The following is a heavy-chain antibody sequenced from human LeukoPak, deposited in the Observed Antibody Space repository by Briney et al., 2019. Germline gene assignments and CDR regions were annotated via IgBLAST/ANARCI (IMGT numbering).Heavy chain of an antibody. J-gene: IGHJ4*02. CDR3: ARGRPSPCGGDCYSNDY. CDR2: IYYSGST. CDR1: GGSISSSSYY. V-gene: IGHV4-39*01. D-gene: IGHD2-21*02. Sequence: PSETLSLTCTVSGGSISSSSYYWGWIRQPPGKGLEWIGSIYYSGSTYYNPSLKSRVTISVDTSKNQFSLKLSSVTAADTAVYYCARGRPSPCGGDCYSNDYWGQGTLVTVSS.